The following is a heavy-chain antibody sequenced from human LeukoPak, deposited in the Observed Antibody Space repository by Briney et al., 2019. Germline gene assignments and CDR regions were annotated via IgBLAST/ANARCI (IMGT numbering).Heavy chain of an antibody. D-gene: IGHD3-9*01. CDR3: ASGYYDILTGYYSPYYFDY. CDR2: IYYSGST. V-gene: IGHV4-39*01. CDR1: GDSISSISYY. Sequence: SETLSLTCTVSGDSISSISYYWGWIRQPPGEGLEWIGNIYYSGSTSYNPSLKSRVTISVDTSKNQFSLKLSSVTAADTAVYYCASGYYDILTGYYSPYYFDYWGQGTLVTVSS. J-gene: IGHJ4*02.